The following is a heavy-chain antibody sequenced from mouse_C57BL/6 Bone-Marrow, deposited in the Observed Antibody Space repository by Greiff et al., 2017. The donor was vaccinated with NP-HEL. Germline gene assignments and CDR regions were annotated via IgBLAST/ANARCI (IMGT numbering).Heavy chain of an antibody. J-gene: IGHJ4*01. V-gene: IGHV14-4*01. Sequence: VQLQQSGAELVRPGASVKLSCTASGFNIKDAYMHWVKQRPEQGLEWIGWIDPENGDTEYASKFQGKATITADTSSNTAYLQLSSLTSEDTAVYYCTTEIYYDYDGPVFYYAMDYWGQGTSVTVSS. CDR1: GFNIKDAY. CDR2: IDPENGDT. CDR3: TTEIYYDYDGPVFYYAMDY. D-gene: IGHD2-4*01.